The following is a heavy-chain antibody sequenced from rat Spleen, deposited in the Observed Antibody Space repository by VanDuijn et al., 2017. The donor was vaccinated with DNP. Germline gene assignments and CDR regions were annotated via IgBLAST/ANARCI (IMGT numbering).Heavy chain of an antibody. J-gene: IGHJ3*01. D-gene: IGHD5-1*01. V-gene: IGHV5-7*01. CDR3: ARQTGDWFAY. CDR1: GFTFSDYN. CDR2: LSYDGSST. Sequence: EVQLVESGGGLVQPGRSMKLSCAASGFTFSDYNMAWVRRAPKKGLEWVATLSYDGSSTYYRDSVKGRFTISRDNAKSTLYLQMDSLRSEDTATYYCARQTGDWFAYWGQGTLVTVSS.